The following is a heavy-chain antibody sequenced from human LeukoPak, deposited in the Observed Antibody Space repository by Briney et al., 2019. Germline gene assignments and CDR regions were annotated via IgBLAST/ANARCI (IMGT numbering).Heavy chain of an antibody. J-gene: IGHJ3*02. Sequence: SETLSLTCTVSGYSISSGYYWGWIRQPPGKGLEWIGSIYYSGSTYYNPSLKSRVTISVDTSKNQFSLKLSSVTAADTAVYYCARDGYNSDVWGADAFDIWGQGTMVTVSS. CDR2: IYYSGST. CDR3: ARDGYNSDVWGADAFDI. V-gene: IGHV4-38-2*02. CDR1: GYSISSGYY. D-gene: IGHD5-24*01.